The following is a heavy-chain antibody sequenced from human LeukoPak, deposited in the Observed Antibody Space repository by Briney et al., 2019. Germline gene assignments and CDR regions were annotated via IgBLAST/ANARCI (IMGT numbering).Heavy chain of an antibody. Sequence: PGGSLRLSCAASGFTFSSYGMHWVRQAPGKGLEWVAVISYDGSNKYYADSVKGRFTISRDNSKNTLYLQMNSLRAEDTAVYYCAKADEIFGVGSSWGQGTLVTVSS. CDR1: GFTFSSYG. D-gene: IGHD3-3*01. CDR3: AKADEIFGVGSS. CDR2: ISYDGSNK. V-gene: IGHV3-30*18. J-gene: IGHJ5*02.